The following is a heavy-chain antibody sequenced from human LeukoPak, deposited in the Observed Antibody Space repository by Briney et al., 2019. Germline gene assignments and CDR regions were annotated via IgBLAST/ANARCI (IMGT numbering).Heavy chain of an antibody. CDR2: IIPIFGTA. V-gene: IGHV1-69*06. CDR1: GGTFSSYA. Sequence: ASVKVSCKASGGTFSSYAISWVRQAPGQGLEWMGGIIPIFGTANYAQKFQGRVTMTEDTSTDTAYMELSSLRSEDTAVYYCATVGPAASLFDYWGQGTLVTVSS. J-gene: IGHJ4*02. D-gene: IGHD6-6*01. CDR3: ATVGPAASLFDY.